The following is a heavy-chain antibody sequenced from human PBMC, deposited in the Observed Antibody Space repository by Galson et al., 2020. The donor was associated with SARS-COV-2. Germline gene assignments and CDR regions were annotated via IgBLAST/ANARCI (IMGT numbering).Heavy chain of an antibody. CDR2: IYYSGST. D-gene: IGHD3-10*01. CDR3: AVFRVYFRHYYGLDV. CDR1: GGPISRYY. V-gene: IGHV4-59*01. J-gene: IGHJ6*04. Sequence: SQTLSLTCTVSGGPISRYYWSWIRQPPGKGLEWIGYIYYSGSTNHNPPLKSRVTISIDTAKDQFSLRLSSVTAADTAVYYCAVFRVYFRHYYGLDVCGEGTTVTVSS.